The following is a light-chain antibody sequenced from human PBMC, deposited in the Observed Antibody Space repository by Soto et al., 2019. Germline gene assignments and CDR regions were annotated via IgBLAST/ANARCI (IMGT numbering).Light chain of an antibody. CDR3: QQYKA. V-gene: IGKV1-5*01. J-gene: IGKJ1*01. CDR1: QSISSW. Sequence: DIQMTQYPSTLSASVGDRVTITCRASQSISSWLAWFQQKPGKAPKLLIYDASSLESGVPSRFSGSGSGTEFTLTISSLQPEDFATYSCQQYKAFGQGTKVETK. CDR2: DAS.